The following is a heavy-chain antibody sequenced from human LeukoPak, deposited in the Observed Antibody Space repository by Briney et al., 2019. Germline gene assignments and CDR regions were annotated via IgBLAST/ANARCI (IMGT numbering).Heavy chain of an antibody. V-gene: IGHV4-59*01. J-gene: IGHJ3*02. Sequence: SETLSLTCTVSGGSISSYYWSWIRQPPGKGLEWIGYIYYSGSTNYNPSLKRRVTISVDTAKNQFSLKLSSVTAADTAVYYCARFWGDCGAHPGAFDIWGQGTMVTVSS. CDR3: ARFWGDCGAHPGAFDI. D-gene: IGHD2-21*02. CDR1: GGSISSYY. CDR2: IYYSGST.